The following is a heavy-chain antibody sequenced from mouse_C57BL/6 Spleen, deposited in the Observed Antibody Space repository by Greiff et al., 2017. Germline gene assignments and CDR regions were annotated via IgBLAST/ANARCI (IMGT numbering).Heavy chain of an antibody. V-gene: IGHV1-81*01. CDR1: GYTFTSYG. J-gene: IGHJ1*03. D-gene: IGHD3-2*02. CDR3: ARVESSGPYWYFDV. Sequence: QVQLQQSGAELARPGASVKLSCKASGYTFTSYGLSWVKQRTGQGLEWIGEIYPSSGNTYYNEKFKGKATLTADKSSSTAYMELRSLTSEDSAVYCCARVESSGPYWYFDVWGTGTTVTVSS. CDR2: IYPSSGNT.